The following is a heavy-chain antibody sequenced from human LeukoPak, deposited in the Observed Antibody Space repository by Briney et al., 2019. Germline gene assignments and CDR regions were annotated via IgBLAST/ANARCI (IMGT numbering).Heavy chain of an antibody. V-gene: IGHV3-23*01. D-gene: IGHD2-2*01. CDR1: GFTFSTYA. CDR2: ISGTGGNT. Sequence: GGSLRLSCTASGFTFSTYAMSWVRQAPGEGLEWVSGISGTGGNTYYTDSVKGRLTISRDNSKNTVHLQMSSLRAEDTALYYCVKDRCDRTTCPEVWGQGTLVTVSS. CDR3: VKDRCDRTTCPEV. J-gene: IGHJ4*02.